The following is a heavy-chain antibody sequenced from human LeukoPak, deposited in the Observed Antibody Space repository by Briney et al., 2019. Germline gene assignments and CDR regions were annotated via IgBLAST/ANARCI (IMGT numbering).Heavy chain of an antibody. CDR2: INAGNGNT. Sequence: ASVNVSCKASGYTFTSYAMHWVRQAPGQRLEWMGWINAGNGNTKYSQKFQGRVTITRDTSASTAYMELNSLRSEDTAVYYCARDRIRYYMNWFDPWGQGTLVTVSS. J-gene: IGHJ5*02. V-gene: IGHV1-3*01. CDR1: GYTFTSYA. CDR3: ARDRIRYYMNWFDP. D-gene: IGHD2-21*01.